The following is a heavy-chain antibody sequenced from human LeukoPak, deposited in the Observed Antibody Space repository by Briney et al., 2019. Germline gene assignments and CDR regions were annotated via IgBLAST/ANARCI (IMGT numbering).Heavy chain of an antibody. J-gene: IGHJ4*02. Sequence: GGSLRLSCAASGFTFSVSAIYWVRQASGKGLEWIGRIRNKANNYATAYGASVKGRFTISREDSKNTAYLQMNSLKTEDTAVYYCTYTSSSGVVYWGQGALVTVSS. D-gene: IGHD6-6*01. CDR2: IRNKANNYAT. V-gene: IGHV3-73*01. CDR3: TYTSSSGVVY. CDR1: GFTFSVSA.